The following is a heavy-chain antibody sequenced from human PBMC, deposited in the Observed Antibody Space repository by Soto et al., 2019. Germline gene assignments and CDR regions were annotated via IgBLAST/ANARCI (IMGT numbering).Heavy chain of an antibody. D-gene: IGHD2-15*01. J-gene: IGHJ3*02. Sequence: GESMKISCKGSGYSFSSYWIGGVRQMPGKGLEWMGIIYPGDSDTRYSPSFQGLVTISADKYITAAYLQWSSLKASDTAMYYCARDGGREMKYSFDIWGQGTMVTVSS. CDR1: GYSFSSYW. V-gene: IGHV5-51*01. CDR2: IYPGDSDT. CDR3: ARDGGREMKYSFDI.